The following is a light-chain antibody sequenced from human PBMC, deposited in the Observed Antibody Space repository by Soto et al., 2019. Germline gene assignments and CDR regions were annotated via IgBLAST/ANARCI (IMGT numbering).Light chain of an antibody. J-gene: IGKJ2*01. CDR3: QHYGSSPPMYT. CDR2: GAS. CDR1: QSISSNY. Sequence: EIVLTQSPGTLSLSPGERATLSCRASQSISSNYFAWYQQKPGQAPRLLIYGASTRANGIPDKFSGSGSGTDFTLTISRLEPEDFVVYYCQHYGSSPPMYTFGQGTKLEIK. V-gene: IGKV3-20*01.